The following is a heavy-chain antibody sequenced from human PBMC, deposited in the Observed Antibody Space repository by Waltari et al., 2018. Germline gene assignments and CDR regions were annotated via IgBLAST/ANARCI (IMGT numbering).Heavy chain of an antibody. J-gene: IGHJ5*02. D-gene: IGHD3-10*01. CDR3: ARGLFGNPSWFDP. CDR1: GGSFSGYY. Sequence: QVQLQQWGAGLLKPSETLSLTCAVYGGSFSGYYWSWIRQPPGKGLEWIGEINHSGSTNDNPSLKSRVTISVDTSKNQFSLKLSSVTAADTAVYYCARGLFGNPSWFDPWGQGTLVTVSS. CDR2: INHSGST. V-gene: IGHV4-34*01.